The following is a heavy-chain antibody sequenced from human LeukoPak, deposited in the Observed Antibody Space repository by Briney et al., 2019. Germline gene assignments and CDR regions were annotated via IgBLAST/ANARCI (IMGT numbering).Heavy chain of an antibody. CDR2: LYSGGST. V-gene: IGHV3-53*01. CDR3: AKALGLDIFGVVIIGGWQGENAFDI. J-gene: IGHJ3*02. Sequence: GGSLRLSCAASGFTVSSKYMIWVRRAPGKGLEWVSVLYSGGSTYYADSVKGRFTISRDNSKNTLYLQMNSLRAEDTAVYYCAKALGLDIFGVVIIGGWQGENAFDIWGQGTMVTVSS. CDR1: GFTVSSKY. D-gene: IGHD3-3*01.